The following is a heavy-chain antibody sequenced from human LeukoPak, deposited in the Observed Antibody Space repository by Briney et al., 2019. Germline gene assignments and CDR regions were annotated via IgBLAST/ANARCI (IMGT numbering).Heavy chain of an antibody. D-gene: IGHD1-26*01. CDR1: GFTFSSYE. V-gene: IGHV3-48*03. Sequence: GGSLRLSCAASGFTFSSYEMNWVRQAPGKGLEWVSYISSRGTTIYNADSVKGRFTISRDNSKNTLWLQMSSLRDDDTAVYYCVKDRSGTYTFDYWGQGTLVTVSS. CDR3: VKDRSGTYTFDY. CDR2: ISSRGTTI. J-gene: IGHJ4*02.